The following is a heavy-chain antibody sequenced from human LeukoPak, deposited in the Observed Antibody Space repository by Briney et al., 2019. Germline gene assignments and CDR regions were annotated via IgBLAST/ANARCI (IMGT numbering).Heavy chain of an antibody. D-gene: IGHD3-10*02. V-gene: IGHV3-43D*03. CDR1: GFTFDDYA. CDR3: AELGITMIGGV. Sequence: GGSLRLSCAASGFTFDDYAMHWVRHAPGKGLEWVSLISWDGGSTYYADSVKGRFTISRDNAKNSLYLQMNSLRAEDTAVYYCAELGITMIGGVWGKGTTVTISS. J-gene: IGHJ6*04. CDR2: ISWDGGST.